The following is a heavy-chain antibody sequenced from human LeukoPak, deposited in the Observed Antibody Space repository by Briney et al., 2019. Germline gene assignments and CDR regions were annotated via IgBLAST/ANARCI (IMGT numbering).Heavy chain of an antibody. CDR1: GFTFSIYA. CDR3: AKDRPNYYGSNGHYYRRDGDY. V-gene: IGHV3-23*01. D-gene: IGHD3-22*01. CDR2: ITSSGDGA. J-gene: IGHJ4*02. Sequence: GGSLRLSCAASGFTFSIYAMSWVRQAPGKGLQWVSSITSSGDGAYYADSVKGRFTISRDNSENMLYLQMNSLRVEDTAVYFCAKDRPNYYGSNGHYYRRDGDYWGQGTLVTVSS.